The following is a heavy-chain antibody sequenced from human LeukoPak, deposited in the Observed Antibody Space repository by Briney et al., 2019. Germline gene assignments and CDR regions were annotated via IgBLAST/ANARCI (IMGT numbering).Heavy chain of an antibody. D-gene: IGHD5-24*01. CDR3: ARVMAHHYYYYYYMDV. CDR2: ISYIGST. J-gene: IGHJ6*03. V-gene: IGHV4-59*11. CDR1: GGSIGSHY. Sequence: SETLSLTCSVSGGSIGSHYWTWIRQPPGKGLEWIGYISYIGSTNYNPSLKSRVTISINTSKNQFSLKLSSVTAADTAVYYCARVMAHHYYYYYYMDVWGKGTTVTVSS.